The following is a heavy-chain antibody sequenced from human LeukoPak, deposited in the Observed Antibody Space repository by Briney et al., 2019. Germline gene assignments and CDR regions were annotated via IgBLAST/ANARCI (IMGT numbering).Heavy chain of an antibody. J-gene: IGHJ4*02. CDR2: IIPIFGTA. CDR1: GGTLSSYA. D-gene: IGHD2-15*01. CDR3: ARPLGYCSGGSCSPRFDY. Sequence: ASVKVSCKASGGTLSSYAISWVRQAPGQGLEWMGGIIPIFGTANYEQKFQGRVTITADESTSTAYMELSSLRSEDTAVYYCARPLGYCSGGSCSPRFDYWGQGTLVTVSS. V-gene: IGHV1-69*13.